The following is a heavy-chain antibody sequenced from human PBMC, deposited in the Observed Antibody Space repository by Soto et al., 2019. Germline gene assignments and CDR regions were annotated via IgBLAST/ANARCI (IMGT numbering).Heavy chain of an antibody. J-gene: IGHJ6*02. CDR1: GFTFSSYA. CDR3: AKDGGNQWLAYYYYGMDV. D-gene: IGHD6-19*01. CDR2: ISGSGGST. Sequence: HPGGSLRLSCAASGFTFSSYAMSWVRQAPGKGLEWVSAISGSGGSTYYADSVKGRFTISRDNSKNTLYLQMNSLRAEDTAVYYCAKDGGNQWLAYYYYGMDVWGQGTTVTVSS. V-gene: IGHV3-23*01.